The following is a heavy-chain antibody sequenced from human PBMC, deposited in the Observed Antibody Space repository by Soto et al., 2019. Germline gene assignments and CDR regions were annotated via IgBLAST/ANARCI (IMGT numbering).Heavy chain of an antibody. Sequence: GGSLRLSCAASGFTFSSYGMHWVRQAPGKGLEWVAVISYDGSNKYYADSVKGRFTISRDNSKNTLYLQMNSLRAEDTAVYYCAKEDRDYSTTRYYYYYMDVWGKGTTVTVSS. J-gene: IGHJ6*03. CDR2: ISYDGSNK. V-gene: IGHV3-30*18. CDR1: GFTFSSYG. D-gene: IGHD4-4*01. CDR3: AKEDRDYSTTRYYYYYMDV.